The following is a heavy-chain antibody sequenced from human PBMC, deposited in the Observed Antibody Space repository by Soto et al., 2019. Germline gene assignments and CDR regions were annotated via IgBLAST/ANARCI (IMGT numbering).Heavy chain of an antibody. CDR1: GYTFTGYY. Sequence: ASVKVSCKASGYTFTGYYMHWVRQAPGQGLEWMGWINPNSGGTNYAQKFQGRVTMTRDTSISTAYMELSRLRSDDTAVYYCARAHITNWNHIDLDYWRQRTLVTV. CDR2: INPNSGGT. CDR3: ARAHITNWNHIDLDY. J-gene: IGHJ4*02. V-gene: IGHV1-2*02. D-gene: IGHD1-1*01.